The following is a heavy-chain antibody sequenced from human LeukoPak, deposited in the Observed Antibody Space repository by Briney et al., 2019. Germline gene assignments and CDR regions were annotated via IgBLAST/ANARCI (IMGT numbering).Heavy chain of an antibody. D-gene: IGHD6-6*01. CDR1: GFTFSSYA. CDR2: LSGSGDST. Sequence: GGSLRLSCAASGFTFSSYAMSWVRQAPGKGLEWVSALSGSGDSTYYADSVKGRFTISRDNSKNTLYLQMNSLRAEDTAVYYCAKAGDSSSSPLFLDWGQGTLVTVSS. V-gene: IGHV3-23*01. CDR3: AKAGDSSSSPLFLD. J-gene: IGHJ4*02.